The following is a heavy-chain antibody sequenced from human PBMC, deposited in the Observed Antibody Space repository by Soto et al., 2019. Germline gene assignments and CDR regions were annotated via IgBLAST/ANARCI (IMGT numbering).Heavy chain of an antibody. D-gene: IGHD2-15*01. CDR3: ARDVDCSGGSCYSGY. Sequence: QVQLVQSGAEVKKPGSSVKVSCKASGGTFSSYAISWVRQAPGQGLEWMGGIIPIFGTANYAQKFQGRVTITADESTSTAYIELSSLRAEDTAVYYCARDVDCSGGSCYSGYWGQGTLVTVSS. J-gene: IGHJ4*02. V-gene: IGHV1-69*01. CDR2: IIPIFGTA. CDR1: GGTFSSYA.